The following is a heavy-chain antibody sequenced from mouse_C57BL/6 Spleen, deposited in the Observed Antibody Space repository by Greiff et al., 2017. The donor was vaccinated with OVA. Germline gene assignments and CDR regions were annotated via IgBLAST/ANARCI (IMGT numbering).Heavy chain of an antibody. CDR2: IDPSDSYT. CDR1: GYTFTSYW. J-gene: IGHJ3*01. CDR3: ARKEEIRGEFAY. V-gene: IGHV1-69*01. Sequence: QVQLQQPGAELVMPGASVKLSCKASGYTFTSYWMHWVKQRPGQGLEWIGEIDPSDSYTNYNQKFKGKSTLTVDKSSSTAYMQLSSLTSEDSAVYYSARKEEIRGEFAYWGQGTLVTVSA.